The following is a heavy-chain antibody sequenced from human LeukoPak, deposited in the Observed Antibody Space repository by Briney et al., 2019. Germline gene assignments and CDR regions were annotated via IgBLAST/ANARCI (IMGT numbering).Heavy chain of an antibody. J-gene: IGHJ6*03. CDR1: GYTFTSYD. D-gene: IGHD6-13*01. CDR2: MNPNSGNT. Sequence: ASVKVSCKASGYTFTSYDINWVRQAPGQGLEWMGWMNPNSGNTGYAQKFQGRVTITRNTSISTAYMELSSLRSEDTAVYYCARRSSSSWYYYYYYMDVWGRGTTVTVSS. V-gene: IGHV1-8*03. CDR3: ARRSSSSWYYYYYYMDV.